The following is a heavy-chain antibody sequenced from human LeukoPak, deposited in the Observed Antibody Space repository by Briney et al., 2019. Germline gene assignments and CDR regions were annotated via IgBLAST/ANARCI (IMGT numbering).Heavy chain of an antibody. CDR3: AKGITGGFDP. D-gene: IGHD1-20*01. CDR1: GFTFSSYG. CDR2: ISYDGSNK. Sequence: SGRSLRLSCAASGFTFSSYGMHWVRQAPGKGLEWVAVISYDGSNKYYADSVKGRFTISRDNSKNTLYMQMNSVRAEDTAVYYCAKGITGGFDPWGQGTLVTVSS. J-gene: IGHJ5*02. V-gene: IGHV3-30*18.